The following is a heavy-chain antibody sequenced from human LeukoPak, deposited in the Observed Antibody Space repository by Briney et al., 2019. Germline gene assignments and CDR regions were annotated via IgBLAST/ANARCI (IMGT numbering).Heavy chain of an antibody. Sequence: GGSLSLLSLTTVSTASIHATVWARQAPGKGLESVSAISGSGGSTYYADSVEGRFTISRDNSKNTFYLQMSSLRVEDTAVYYCAKGLRDPTDYGRVDYWGQGTLVTVSS. CDR2: ISGSGGST. D-gene: IGHD1-26*01. J-gene: IGHJ4*02. CDR1: VSTASIHA. V-gene: IGHV3-23*01. CDR3: AKGLRDPTDYGRVDY.